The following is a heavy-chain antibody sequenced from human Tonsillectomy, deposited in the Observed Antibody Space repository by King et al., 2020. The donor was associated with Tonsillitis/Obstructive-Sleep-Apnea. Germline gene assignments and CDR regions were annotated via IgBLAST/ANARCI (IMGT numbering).Heavy chain of an antibody. V-gene: IGHV3-66*01. CDR1: GFTVSSNY. Sequence: VQLVESGGGLVQPGGSLRLSCAASGFTVSSNYMSWVRQAPGKGLEWGSVIYSGGSTYYADPVKGRFTISRDNSKNTLYLQMNSLGAEDTAVYYCARVRAVAECEYFQHWGPGTLVTVSS. CDR3: ARVRAVAECEYFQH. D-gene: IGHD6-19*01. J-gene: IGHJ1*01. CDR2: IYSGGST.